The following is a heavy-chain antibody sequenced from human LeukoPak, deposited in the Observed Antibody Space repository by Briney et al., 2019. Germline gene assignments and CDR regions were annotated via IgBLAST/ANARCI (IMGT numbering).Heavy chain of an antibody. CDR2: IIPIFGTA. Sequence: ASVKVSCKASGGTFSSYAISWVRQAPGQRLEWMGGIIPIFGTANYAQKFQGRVTITADESTSTAYMELSSLRSEDTAVYYCARGGGTAMAIDYWGQGTLVTVSS. V-gene: IGHV1-69*01. J-gene: IGHJ4*02. CDR1: GGTFSSYA. D-gene: IGHD5-18*01. CDR3: ARGGGTAMAIDY.